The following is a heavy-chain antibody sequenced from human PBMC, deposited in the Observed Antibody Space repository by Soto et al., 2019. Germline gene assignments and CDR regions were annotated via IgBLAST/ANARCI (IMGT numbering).Heavy chain of an antibody. Sequence: SETLSLTCAVSGYSISSGYYWGWIRQPPGKGLEWIGSIYHSGSTYYNPSLKSRVTISVDTSKNQFSPKLSSVTAADTAVYYCAREVSDILTGYYTYYFDYWGQGTLVTVSS. V-gene: IGHV4-38-2*02. D-gene: IGHD3-9*01. J-gene: IGHJ4*02. CDR3: AREVSDILTGYYTYYFDY. CDR1: GYSISSGYY. CDR2: IYHSGST.